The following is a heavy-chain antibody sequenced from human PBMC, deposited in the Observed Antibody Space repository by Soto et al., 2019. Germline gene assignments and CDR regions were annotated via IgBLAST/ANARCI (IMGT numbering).Heavy chain of an antibody. CDR1: GGTFSSYT. CDR2: IIPILGIA. V-gene: IGHV1-69*08. J-gene: IGHJ5*02. Sequence: QVQLVQSGAEVKKPGSSVKVSCKASGGTFSSYTISWVRQAPGQGLEWMGRIIPILGIANYAQKFQGRVPITADKSTSTAYMELSSLRSEDTAVYYCARENYYGSGSYYNRFDPWGQGTLVTVSS. CDR3: ARENYYGSGSYYNRFDP. D-gene: IGHD3-10*01.